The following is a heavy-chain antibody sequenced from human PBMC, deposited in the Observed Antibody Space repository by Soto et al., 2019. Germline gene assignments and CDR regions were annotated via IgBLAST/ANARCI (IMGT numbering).Heavy chain of an antibody. Sequence: QVQLVQSGAEVKKPGASVKVSCKASGYTFTSYGISWVRQAPGQGLEWMGWISAHNGNTNYAQKLQGRVTMTTDTSTSTAYMELRSLRSDDTAVYYCARDSKGYYDSSGFDYWGQGTLVTVSS. CDR3: ARDSKGYYDSSGFDY. D-gene: IGHD3-22*01. CDR1: GYTFTSYG. CDR2: ISAHNGNT. J-gene: IGHJ4*02. V-gene: IGHV1-18*01.